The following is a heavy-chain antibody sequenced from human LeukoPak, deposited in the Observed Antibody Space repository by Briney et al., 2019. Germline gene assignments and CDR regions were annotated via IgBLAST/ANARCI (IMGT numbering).Heavy chain of an antibody. V-gene: IGHV1-18*01. D-gene: IGHD3-22*01. Sequence: ASVKVSCEASGYTFTSYGISWVRQAPGPGLEWMGWISAYNGNTNYAQKLQGRVTITTDTSTSTAYMELRSLRSDDTAVYCCARGYYDSSGYSYWGQGTLVTVSS. J-gene: IGHJ4*02. CDR1: GYTFTSYG. CDR2: ISAYNGNT. CDR3: ARGYYDSSGYSY.